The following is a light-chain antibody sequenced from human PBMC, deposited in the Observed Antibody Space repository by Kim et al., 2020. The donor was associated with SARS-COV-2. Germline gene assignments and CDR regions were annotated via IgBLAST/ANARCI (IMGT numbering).Light chain of an antibody. CDR3: MQGTHWPRT. V-gene: IGKV2-30*01. Sequence: DVVMTQSPLSPPVTLGQSAPISCRSSQSLVYSDGNMYLLWFQQRPGQSPRRLIYNLSNRDSGAPDRFSGSGSGTDFTLKISRVEAEDLGVYYCMQGTHWPRTVGHGTKVDIK. J-gene: IGKJ1*01. CDR2: NLS. CDR1: QSLVYSDGNMY.